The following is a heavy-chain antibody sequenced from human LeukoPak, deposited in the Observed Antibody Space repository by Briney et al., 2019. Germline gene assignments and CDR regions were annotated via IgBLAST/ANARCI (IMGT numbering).Heavy chain of an antibody. CDR2: ISGTGATT. J-gene: IGHJ4*02. CDR1: GFTFSSYA. Sequence: PGGTLRLSCAASGFTFSSYAMSWVRQAPGKGLEWVSSISGTGATTYYADSVKGRFAISRDNSKNTLYQQMSSLRAEDTAVYYCAKDQRFGDLDDYRGQGTLVTVSS. V-gene: IGHV3-23*01. CDR3: AKDQRFGDLDDY. D-gene: IGHD3-10*01.